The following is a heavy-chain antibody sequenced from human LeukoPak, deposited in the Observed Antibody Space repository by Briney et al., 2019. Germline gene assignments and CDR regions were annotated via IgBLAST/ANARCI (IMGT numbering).Heavy chain of an antibody. D-gene: IGHD5-24*01. Sequence: GESPKITRTRSGYRFSSYWIAWVRQMPGKGVEWMETLYPGVSNPRYGPCFHGQVTISADKSIRTADLQWSSLKASDAAIYYCARHDKWPQYFFDSWGQGTLVTVSS. CDR1: GYRFSSYW. CDR3: ARHDKWPQYFFDS. CDR2: LYPGVSNP. V-gene: IGHV5-51*01. J-gene: IGHJ4*02.